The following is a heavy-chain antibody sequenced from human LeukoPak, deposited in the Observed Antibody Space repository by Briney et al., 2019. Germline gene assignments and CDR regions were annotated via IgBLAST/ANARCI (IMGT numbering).Heavy chain of an antibody. CDR2: IYTSGST. D-gene: IGHD4-17*01. CDR1: GDSISSGSYY. Sequence: SETLSLTCTVSGDSISSGSYYWSWIRQPAGKGLEWIGRIYTSGSTNYNPSLKSRVTISVDTSKNQFSLKLSSVTAADTAVYYCARDTPPDYVGNWFDPWGQGTLVTVSS. J-gene: IGHJ5*02. V-gene: IGHV4-61*02. CDR3: ARDTPPDYVGNWFDP.